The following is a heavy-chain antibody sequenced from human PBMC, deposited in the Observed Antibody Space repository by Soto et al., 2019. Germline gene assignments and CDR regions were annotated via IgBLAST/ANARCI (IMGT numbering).Heavy chain of an antibody. CDR2: IYYSGST. CDR1: GGSISSSSYY. CDR3: ARHRYDFWSGYYTAGNWFDP. J-gene: IGHJ5*02. V-gene: IGHV4-39*01. D-gene: IGHD3-3*01. Sequence: QLLESGPGLVKPSETLSLTCTVSGGSISSSSYYWGWIRQPPGKGLEWIGSIYYSGSTYYNPSLKSRVTISVDTSKNQFSLKLSSVTAADTAVYYCARHRYDFWSGYYTAGNWFDPWGQGTLVTVSS.